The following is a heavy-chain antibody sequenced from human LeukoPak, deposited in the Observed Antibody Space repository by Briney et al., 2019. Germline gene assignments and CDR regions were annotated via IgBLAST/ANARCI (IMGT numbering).Heavy chain of an antibody. Sequence: GRSLRLSCAASGFTFSSYGIHWVRQAPGKGLEWVAVISYDGSNKYYVDSVKGRFTISRDNSKNTLYLQMNSLGDEDTAVYYCAKDRGEQWLVTSFDYWGQGTLVTVSS. CDR1: GFTFSSYG. D-gene: IGHD6-19*01. V-gene: IGHV3-30*18. CDR2: ISYDGSNK. CDR3: AKDRGEQWLVTSFDY. J-gene: IGHJ4*02.